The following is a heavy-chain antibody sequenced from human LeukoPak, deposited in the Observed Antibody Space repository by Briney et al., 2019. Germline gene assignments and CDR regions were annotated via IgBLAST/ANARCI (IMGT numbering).Heavy chain of an antibody. CDR3: ARRHPSSGSYYFVY. Sequence: ASVKVSCTASGYTFTSYAMHWVRQAPGQRLEWMGWINAGIGNTKYSQKFQGRVTITRDTSASTAYMELSSLRSEDTAVYYCARRHPSSGSYYFVYWGQGTLVTASS. CDR2: INAGIGNT. J-gene: IGHJ4*02. V-gene: IGHV1-3*01. CDR1: GYTFTSYA. D-gene: IGHD1-26*01.